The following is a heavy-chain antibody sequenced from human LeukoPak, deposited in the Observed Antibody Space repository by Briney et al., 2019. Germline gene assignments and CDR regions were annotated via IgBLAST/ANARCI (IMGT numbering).Heavy chain of an antibody. D-gene: IGHD3-10*01. Sequence: SETLSLTCTVSGDSMSSSSYVWNWIRQPPGKGLEWIGNIYYSGTTTDYNPSLRSRVTISVDTFSNQFSLRLSSVTAADTAVYYCARSTYYYGSRSYPYFDYWGQGALVTVSS. V-gene: IGHV4-39*07. CDR1: GDSMSSSSYV. CDR2: IYYSGTTT. CDR3: ARSTYYYGSRSYPYFDY. J-gene: IGHJ4*02.